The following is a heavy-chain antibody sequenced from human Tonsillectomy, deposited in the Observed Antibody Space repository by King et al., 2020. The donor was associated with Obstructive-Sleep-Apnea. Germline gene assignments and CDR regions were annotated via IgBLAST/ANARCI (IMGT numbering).Heavy chain of an antibody. D-gene: IGHD5-12*01. V-gene: IGHV4-59*08. Sequence: QLQESGPGLVKPSETLSLTCTVSGGSISNYYWSWIRQPPGKGLEWIGYMYYSGNTNFNPSLKSRVTISADTSKIQFSLRLSSVTAADTAVYYCSRHRGVEDYGGYGDYFDYWGLGTQVTVSS. CDR3: SRHRGVEDYGGYGDYFDY. CDR1: GGSISNYY. CDR2: MYYSGNT. J-gene: IGHJ4*02.